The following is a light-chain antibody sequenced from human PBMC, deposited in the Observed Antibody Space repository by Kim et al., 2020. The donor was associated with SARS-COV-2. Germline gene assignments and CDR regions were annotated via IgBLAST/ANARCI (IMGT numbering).Light chain of an antibody. CDR1: QSISSW. CDR2: DAS. CDR3: QQYKTYPLT. J-gene: IGKJ2*01. Sequence: DIQMTQSPSTLSASVGDRVTITCRASQSISSWLAWYQQKPEKAPKLLIYDASNLESGVPSRFSGSGSGTDFTLTITSLQPDDFATYYCQQYKTYPLTFGQGTKLEIK. V-gene: IGKV1-5*01.